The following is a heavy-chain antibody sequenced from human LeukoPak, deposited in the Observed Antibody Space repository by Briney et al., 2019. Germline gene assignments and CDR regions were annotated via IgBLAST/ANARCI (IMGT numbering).Heavy chain of an antibody. CDR1: GLTFSNAW. Sequence: GGSLRLSCAASGLTFSNAWMSWVRQAPGKGLEWVGRIKSKSDGGTTDYAAPVKGRFTISRDDSKNTLYLQINSLKTEDTAVYYCTTVMITFGGVIITRRDFDYWGQGTLVTVSS. CDR3: TTVMITFGGVIITRRDFDY. V-gene: IGHV3-15*01. J-gene: IGHJ4*02. CDR2: IKSKSDGGTT. D-gene: IGHD3-16*02.